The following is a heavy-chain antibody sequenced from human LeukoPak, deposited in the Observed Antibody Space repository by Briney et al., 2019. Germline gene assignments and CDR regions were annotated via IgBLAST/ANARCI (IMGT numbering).Heavy chain of an antibody. D-gene: IGHD4-17*01. V-gene: IGHV3-33*08. Sequence: GGSLRLSCAASGFTFSSYAMHWVRQAPGKGLEWVAVIWYDGSNKYYADSVKGRFTISRDNSKNTLYLQMNSLRAEDTAVYYCARDLYGDYPALDYWGQGTLVTVSS. J-gene: IGHJ4*02. CDR2: IWYDGSNK. CDR3: ARDLYGDYPALDY. CDR1: GFTFSSYA.